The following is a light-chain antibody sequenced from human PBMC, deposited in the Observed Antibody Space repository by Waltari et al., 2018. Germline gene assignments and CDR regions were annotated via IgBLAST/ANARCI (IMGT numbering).Light chain of an antibody. CDR2: SNN. CDR1: SSNIGSNP. V-gene: IGLV1-44*01. Sequence: QSVLTKPPSASGTPGQRVTISCSGSSSNIGSNPVNWYQHLPGTAPKLLIYSNNQRPSGVPDRFSASKSGTSASLAISGLQSEDEADYYCAAWDDSLHGYVFGTGTKVTVL. J-gene: IGLJ1*01. CDR3: AAWDDSLHGYV.